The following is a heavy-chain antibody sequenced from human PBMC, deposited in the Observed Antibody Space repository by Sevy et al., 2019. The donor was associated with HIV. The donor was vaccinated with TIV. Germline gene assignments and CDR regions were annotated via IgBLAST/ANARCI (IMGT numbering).Heavy chain of an antibody. V-gene: IGHV3-30-3*01. D-gene: IGHD5-18*01. CDR2: ISYDGSNK. Sequence: GGSLRLSCAASGFTFSSYAMHWVRQAPGKGLEWVAVISYDGSNKYYADSVKGRFTISRDNSKNTLYLQMNSLRAEDTAVYYYASAEDTAMEIDYWGQGTLVTVSS. J-gene: IGHJ4*02. CDR3: ASAEDTAMEIDY. CDR1: GFTFSSYA.